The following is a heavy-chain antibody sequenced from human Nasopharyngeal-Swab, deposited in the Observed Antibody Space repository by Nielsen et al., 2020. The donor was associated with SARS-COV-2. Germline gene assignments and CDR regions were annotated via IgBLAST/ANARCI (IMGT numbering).Heavy chain of an antibody. CDR1: GFIFSGSA. CDR2: IKQDGSEK. CDR3: ATDGYSFGYDRGY. D-gene: IGHD4-11*01. Sequence: GGSLRLSCEASGFIFSGSAIHWVRQAPGKGLEWVANIKQDGSEKYYIDSVKGRFTISRDNAKSSLFLEMNSLRVEDTALYYCATDGYSFGYDRGYWGQGTLVIVSS. V-gene: IGHV3-7*01. J-gene: IGHJ4*02.